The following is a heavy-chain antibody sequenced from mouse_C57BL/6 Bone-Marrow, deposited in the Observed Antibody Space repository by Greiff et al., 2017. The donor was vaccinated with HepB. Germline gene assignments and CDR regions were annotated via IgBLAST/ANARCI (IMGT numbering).Heavy chain of an antibody. V-gene: IGHV3-1*01. J-gene: IGHJ1*03. D-gene: IGHD2-1*01. CDR2: ISYSGST. Sequence: EVQLQQSGPGMVKPSQSLSLTCTVTGYSITSGYDWHWIRHFPGNKLEWMGYISYSGSTNYNPSLKSRISITHDTSKNHFFLKLNSVTTEDTATYYCAREFYRGTWYFDVWGTGTTVTVSS. CDR1: GYSITSGYD. CDR3: AREFYRGTWYFDV.